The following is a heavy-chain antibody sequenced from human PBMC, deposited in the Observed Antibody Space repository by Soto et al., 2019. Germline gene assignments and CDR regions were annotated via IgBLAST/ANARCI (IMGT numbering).Heavy chain of an antibody. CDR1: GYTFTSYG. CDR2: ISAYNGNT. Sequence: ASVKVSCKASGYTFTSYGISWVRQATGQGLEWMGWISAYNGNTNYAQKLQGRVTMTTDTSTSTAYMELRSLRSDDTAVYYCARARGYDPALYYYYYMDVWCKGTTVTVSS. V-gene: IGHV1-18*01. D-gene: IGHD5-12*01. CDR3: ARARGYDPALYYYYYMDV. J-gene: IGHJ6*03.